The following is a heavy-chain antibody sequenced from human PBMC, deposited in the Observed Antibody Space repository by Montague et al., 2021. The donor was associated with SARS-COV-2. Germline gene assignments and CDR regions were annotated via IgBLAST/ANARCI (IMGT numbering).Heavy chain of an antibody. J-gene: IGHJ3*02. Sequence: SETLSLTCTVSGGSVSSYYWSWIRQPPGKGLEWIGYIYYSGSTNYNPSLKSRVTISVDTSKNQFSLKLSSVTAADTAVYYCARGSGWMGNAFDIWGQGTMVTVSS. D-gene: IGHD6-19*01. CDR2: IYYSGST. CDR1: GGSVSSYY. CDR3: ARGSGWMGNAFDI. V-gene: IGHV4-59*02.